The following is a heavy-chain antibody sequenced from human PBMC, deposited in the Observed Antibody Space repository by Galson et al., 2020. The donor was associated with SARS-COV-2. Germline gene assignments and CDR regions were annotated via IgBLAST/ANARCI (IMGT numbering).Heavy chain of an antibody. J-gene: IGHJ5*02. CDR2: IYYSGST. D-gene: IGHD2-2*02. CDR3: ARQFGGYCSSTSCYTGWFDP. Sequence: SETLSLTCTVSGGSISSSSYYWGWIRQPPGKGLEWIGSIYYSGSTYYNPSLKSRVTISVDTSKNQFSLKLSSVTAADTAVYYCARQFGGYCSSTSCYTGWFDPWGQGTLVTVSS. V-gene: IGHV4-39*01. CDR1: GGSISSSSYY.